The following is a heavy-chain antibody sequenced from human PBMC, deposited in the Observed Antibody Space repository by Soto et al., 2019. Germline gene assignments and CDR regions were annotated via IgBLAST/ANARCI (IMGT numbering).Heavy chain of an antibody. V-gene: IGHV4-31*03. Sequence: QVQLQESGPGLVKPSQTLSLTCTVSGGSISSGGYYWSWIRQHPGKGLEWIGYIYYSGSTYYNPSLKSRVTISVDTSKNQFSLKLSSVTAADTAVYYCARVGRYCSSTSCYSFNWFDPWGQGTLVTVSS. CDR3: ARVGRYCSSTSCYSFNWFDP. J-gene: IGHJ5*02. D-gene: IGHD2-2*01. CDR1: GGSISSGGYY. CDR2: IYYSGST.